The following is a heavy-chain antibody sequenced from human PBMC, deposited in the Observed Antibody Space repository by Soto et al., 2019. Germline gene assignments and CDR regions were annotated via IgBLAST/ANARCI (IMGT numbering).Heavy chain of an antibody. CDR3: AILLRSAYGMDV. CDR1: GGSISSGGYS. J-gene: IGHJ6*02. Sequence: SETLSLTCAVSGGSISSGGYSWSWIRQPPGKGLEWIGYIYHSGSTYYNPSLKSRVTISVDSSKNQFSLKLSSVTAADTAFYYCAILLRSAYGMDVWGQGTTVTVSS. V-gene: IGHV4-30-2*01. CDR2: IYHSGST. D-gene: IGHD4-17*01.